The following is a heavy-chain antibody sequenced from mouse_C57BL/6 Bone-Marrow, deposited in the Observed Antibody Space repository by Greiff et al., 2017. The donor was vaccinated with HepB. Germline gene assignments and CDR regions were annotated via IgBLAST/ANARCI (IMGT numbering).Heavy chain of an antibody. CDR1: GYTFTSYW. CDR3: ARRGSSHWYVDV. J-gene: IGHJ1*03. Sequence: QVQLQQPGAELVRPGSSVKLSCKASGYTFTSYWMHWVKQRPIQGLEWIGNIDPSDSETHYNQKFKDKATLTVDKSSSTAYMQLSSLTSEDSAVYYCARRGSSHWYVDVWGTGTTVTVSS. V-gene: IGHV1-52*01. D-gene: IGHD1-1*01. CDR2: IDPSDSET.